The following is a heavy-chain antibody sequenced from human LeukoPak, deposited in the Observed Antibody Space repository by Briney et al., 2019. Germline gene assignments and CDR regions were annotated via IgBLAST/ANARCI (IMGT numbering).Heavy chain of an antibody. CDR3: SKKGQSEDYGKPG. Sequence: GGSLRLSCAASGFTFSSYAMSWVRQAPGKGLEWVSVISGSGDSTYSANSVKGRFTISRDNSKNTLYLQMSSLRADDTAVYYCSKKGQSEDYGKPGWGQGTLVTVSS. CDR1: GFTFSSYA. D-gene: IGHD4-17*01. V-gene: IGHV3-23*01. CDR2: ISGSGDST. J-gene: IGHJ4*02.